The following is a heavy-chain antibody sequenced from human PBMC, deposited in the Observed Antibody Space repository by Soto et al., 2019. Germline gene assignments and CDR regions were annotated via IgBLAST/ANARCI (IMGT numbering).Heavy chain of an antibody. CDR1: GFFFNGFD. V-gene: IGHV3-23*01. Sequence: WGSLRLSCAASGFFFNGFDIIFFRHSPFMWLEWVSTISANAGNINYAGSVRGRFSISRDSSKNSVDLQMNSLRVEDTAVYFCTKGSIPAVGRVFFESWSQGTLVTVSS. D-gene: IGHD6-13*01. CDR2: ISANAGNI. CDR3: TKGSIPAVGRVFFES. J-gene: IGHJ4*02.